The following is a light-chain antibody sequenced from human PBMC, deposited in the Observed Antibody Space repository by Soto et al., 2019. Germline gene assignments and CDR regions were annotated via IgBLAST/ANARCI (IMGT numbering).Light chain of an antibody. CDR1: QTVSSSN. V-gene: IGKV3-20*01. Sequence: EIVLTQSPGTLSLSPGERATLSCRASQTVSSSNLARYQQKPGQAPKVLIYGASSRATGIPDRFSGSGSGTDFTLTISRLEPEDFAVYYCHQYGSSPRTFGQGTKVEIK. CDR3: HQYGSSPRT. CDR2: GAS. J-gene: IGKJ1*01.